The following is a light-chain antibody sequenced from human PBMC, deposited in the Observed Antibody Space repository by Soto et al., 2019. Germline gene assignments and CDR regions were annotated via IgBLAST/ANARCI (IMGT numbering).Light chain of an antibody. V-gene: IGLV2-8*01. CDR2: EVN. CDR1: STDVGGYNY. J-gene: IGLJ2*01. CDR3: SSYAGGNNVI. Sequence: QSALTQPPSASGSPGQSVTISCTGVSTDVGGYNYVSWYQQHPDKAPKLMIYEVNKRPSGVPDRFSGSKSGNTASLTVSGLQAEDEADYYCSSYAGGNNVIFGGGTKLTVL.